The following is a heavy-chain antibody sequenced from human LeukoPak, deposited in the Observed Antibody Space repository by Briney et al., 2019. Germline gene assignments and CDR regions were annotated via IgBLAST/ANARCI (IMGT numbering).Heavy chain of an antibody. CDR1: GFTFGSYA. Sequence: GGSLRLSCAASGFTFGSYAMTWVRQPPGKGLEWVSTISLSGGSTYYADYVKGRFTVSRDNPKNTLYVQMHSLRAEDTAVYYCAKAPGSGRYFDYWGQGTLVTVSS. CDR3: AKAPGSGRYFDY. J-gene: IGHJ4*02. D-gene: IGHD3-10*01. CDR2: ISLSGGST. V-gene: IGHV3-23*01.